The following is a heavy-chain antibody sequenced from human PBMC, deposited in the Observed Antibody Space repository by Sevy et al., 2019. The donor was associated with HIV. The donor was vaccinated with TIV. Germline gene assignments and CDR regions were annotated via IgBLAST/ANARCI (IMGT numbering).Heavy chain of an antibody. CDR2: ISGSGGST. V-gene: IGHV3-23*01. J-gene: IGHJ3*02. D-gene: IGHD3-10*01. CDR3: AKDRPPYYGSGSYYRGPDAFDI. CDR1: GFTFSSYA. Sequence: GGSLRLSCAASGFTFSSYAMSWVRQAPGKGLEWVSAISGSGGSTYYADSVKGLFTISRDNSKNTLYLQMNSLRAEDTAVYYCAKDRPPYYGSGSYYRGPDAFDIWGQGTMVTVSS.